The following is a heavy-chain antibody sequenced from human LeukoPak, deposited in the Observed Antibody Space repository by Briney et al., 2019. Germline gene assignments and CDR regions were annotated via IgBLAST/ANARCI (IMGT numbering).Heavy chain of an antibody. CDR3: AKPSNYYGSATDAFDF. J-gene: IGHJ3*01. V-gene: IGHV4-59*12. Sequence: SETLSLTCTVSGGSISSYYWSWIGQPPGKGLEWIGNIYYSGSTYYNPSLKSRVTISVDTSKNHFSLKLNSVTAADTAVYYCAKPSNYYGSATDAFDFWGQGTMVTVSS. CDR2: IYYSGST. CDR1: GGSISSYY. D-gene: IGHD3-10*01.